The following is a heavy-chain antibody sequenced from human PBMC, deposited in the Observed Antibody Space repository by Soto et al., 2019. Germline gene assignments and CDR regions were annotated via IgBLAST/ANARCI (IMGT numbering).Heavy chain of an antibody. J-gene: IGHJ4*02. V-gene: IGHV1-2*02. Sequence: ASVKVSCKASGYTFTSYYIHWVRQAPGQGLEWMGWINPITGGTNYAPKFQGSVTMTRDTSITTAYMELSRLRSDDAAVYYCARNYYDSSDRDYLDYWGQGTTVTVSS. CDR3: ARNYYDSSDRDYLDY. CDR2: INPITGGT. CDR1: GYTFTSYY. D-gene: IGHD3-22*01.